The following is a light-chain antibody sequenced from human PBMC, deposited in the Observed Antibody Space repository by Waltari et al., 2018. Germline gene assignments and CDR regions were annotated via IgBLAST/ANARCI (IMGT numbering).Light chain of an antibody. V-gene: IGKV1-39*01. CDR2: AAS. Sequence: DIQVTQSPSSLSASIGDRVTITCRASQKISKYLNWYQQKPGTAPSLLIYAASTLRVGVPSRFSGSGSGTDFTLTISSLQPEDSATYYCQQYYSTLSFGPGTKVDVK. CDR3: QQYYSTLS. CDR1: QKISKY. J-gene: IGKJ3*01.